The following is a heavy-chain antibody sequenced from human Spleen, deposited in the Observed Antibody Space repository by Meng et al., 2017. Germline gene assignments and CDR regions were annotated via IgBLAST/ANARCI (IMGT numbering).Heavy chain of an antibody. Sequence: GGSLRLSCAASGFTFSSYAMSWVRQAPGKGLEWVSSIGATGDFTYYANSVKGRFTLSRDNSKNTLYLEMNSLRAEDTAVYYCAKDPPRYSSGWYGIDYWGQGTLVTVSS. D-gene: IGHD6-19*01. CDR2: IGATGDFT. CDR3: AKDPPRYSSGWYGIDY. V-gene: IGHV3-23*01. J-gene: IGHJ4*02. CDR1: GFTFSSYA.